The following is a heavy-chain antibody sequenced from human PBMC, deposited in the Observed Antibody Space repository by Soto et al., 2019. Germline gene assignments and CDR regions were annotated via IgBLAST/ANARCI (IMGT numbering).Heavy chain of an antibody. V-gene: IGHV4-59*01. Sequence: SETLSITCSVSGDSFSGYYWNWIRQTPGKRLEWIGYIYYNGSTRSNPSLKSRVSISVDTSKNQFSLKLTSVTAADTAVYFCASWPAPAALRRWFFHDWGQGTLVTVSS. D-gene: IGHD2-2*01. J-gene: IGHJ1*01. CDR3: ASWPAPAALRRWFFHD. CDR2: IYYNGST. CDR1: GDSFSGYY.